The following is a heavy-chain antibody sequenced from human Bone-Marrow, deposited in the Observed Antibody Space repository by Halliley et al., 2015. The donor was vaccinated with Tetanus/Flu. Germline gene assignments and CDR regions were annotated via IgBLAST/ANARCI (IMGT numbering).Heavy chain of an antibody. J-gene: IGHJ3*01. V-gene: IGHV4-59*01. CDR1: GASISRYY. Sequence: LRLSCTVSGASISRYYWNWVRQPPGKGLEWIGYVHSNGDTTYSPSLKSRVTLSLDTSMNQVSLRLTSVTAADTALYYCARPPSRGDAFEVWGQGTMVIVPS. CDR3: ARPPSRGDAFEV. CDR2: VHSNGDT.